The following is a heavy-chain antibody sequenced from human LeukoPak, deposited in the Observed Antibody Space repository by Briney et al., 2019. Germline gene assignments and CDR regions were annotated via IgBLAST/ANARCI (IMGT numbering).Heavy chain of an antibody. CDR3: ARIQRYCSGGSCYSDYGMDV. Sequence: GGSLRLSCAASGFTFSSYWMGWVRQAPGKGLEWVANIKQDGSEKYYVDSVKGRFTISRGNAKNSLYLQMNSLRAEDTAVYYCARIQRYCSGGSCYSDYGMDVWGQGTTVTVSS. D-gene: IGHD2-15*01. J-gene: IGHJ6*02. CDR1: GFTFSSYW. V-gene: IGHV3-7*01. CDR2: IKQDGSEK.